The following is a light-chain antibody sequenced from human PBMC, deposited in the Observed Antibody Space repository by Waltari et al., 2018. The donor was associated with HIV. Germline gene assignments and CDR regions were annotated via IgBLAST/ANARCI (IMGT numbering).Light chain of an antibody. CDR3: QQSDSVPRT. CDR2: AAS. J-gene: IGKJ2*01. V-gene: IGKV1-39*01. Sequence: DTQMTQSPSSLSASVGDTVTITCRASQSIRTSLNWYQHKPGTAPKLLIYAASSLQSGVPPRFSGSGSGTDFTLTINSLQDEDFATYYCQQSDSVPRTFGQGTNLEVK. CDR1: QSIRTS.